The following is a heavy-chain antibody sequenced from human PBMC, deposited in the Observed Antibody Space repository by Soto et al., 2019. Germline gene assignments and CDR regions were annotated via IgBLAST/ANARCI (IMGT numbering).Heavy chain of an antibody. D-gene: IGHD3-10*01. J-gene: IGHJ4*02. CDR1: GGSISGYY. Sequence: QVQLQESGPGLVRPSETLFLTCTVSGGSISGYYWSWIRQPPGKGLEWIGYIYYSGTTSYNPSLNSRVTMSVDTSKNQFSLKVNSVTAADTAVYYCARESYYGSGATVVAYWGQGTLVTVSS. CDR3: ARESYYGSGATVVAY. CDR2: IYYSGTT. V-gene: IGHV4-59*01.